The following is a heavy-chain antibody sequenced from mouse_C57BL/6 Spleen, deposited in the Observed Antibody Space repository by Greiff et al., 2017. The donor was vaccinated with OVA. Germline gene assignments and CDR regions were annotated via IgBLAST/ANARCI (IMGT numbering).Heavy chain of an antibody. CDR3: ARGDYGSSYVEAY. CDR2: INPNNGGT. V-gene: IGHV1-26*01. Sequence: VQLQQSGPELVKPGASVKISCKASGYTFTDYYMNWVKQSHGKSLEWIGDINPNNGGTSYNQKFKGKATLTVDKSSSTAYMELRSLTSEDSAVYYCARGDYGSSYVEAYWGQGTLVTVSA. D-gene: IGHD1-1*01. CDR1: GYTFTDYY. J-gene: IGHJ3*01.